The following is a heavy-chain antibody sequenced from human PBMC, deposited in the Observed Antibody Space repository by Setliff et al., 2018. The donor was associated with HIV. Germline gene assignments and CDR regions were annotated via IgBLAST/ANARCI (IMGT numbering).Heavy chain of an antibody. CDR1: GGSISSYY. Sequence: PSETLSLTCSVSGGSISSYYWSWIRQPPGKGLEWIGYIYYSGSTNYNPSLESRVTISVDTSKNQFSLKLSSVTAADTAMYYCARHWGYSYGIDYWGQGIQVTVSS. V-gene: IGHV4-59*08. D-gene: IGHD5-18*01. J-gene: IGHJ4*02. CDR3: ARHWGYSYGIDY. CDR2: IYYSGST.